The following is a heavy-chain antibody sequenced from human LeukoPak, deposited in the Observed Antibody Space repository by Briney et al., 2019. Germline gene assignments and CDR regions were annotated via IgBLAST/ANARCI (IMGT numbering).Heavy chain of an antibody. D-gene: IGHD3-3*01. V-gene: IGHV4-34*01. CDR2: INHSGST. J-gene: IGHJ4*02. Sequence: SETLSLTCAVYGGSFSGYYWSWIRQPPGKGLEWIGEINHSGSTNYNLSLKSRVTISVDTSKNQFSLKLSSVTAADTAVYYCATRGFWATNRFDYWGQGTLVTVSS. CDR3: ATRGFWATNRFDY. CDR1: GGSFSGYY.